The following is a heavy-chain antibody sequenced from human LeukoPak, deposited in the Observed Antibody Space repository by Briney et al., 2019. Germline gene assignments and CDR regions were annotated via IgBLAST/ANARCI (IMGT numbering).Heavy chain of an antibody. Sequence: GGSLRLSCAVSGFNFSSYAMHWVRQAPGKGLEWVAFIRFDGGDKYYADSVKGRFTISRDNSKNTLYLQMNSLRAEDTAVYYCAKVQGFDWDNYYGMDVWGQGTTVTVSS. V-gene: IGHV3-30*02. D-gene: IGHD3-9*01. CDR1: GFNFSSYA. CDR3: AKVQGFDWDNYYGMDV. CDR2: IRFDGGDK. J-gene: IGHJ6*02.